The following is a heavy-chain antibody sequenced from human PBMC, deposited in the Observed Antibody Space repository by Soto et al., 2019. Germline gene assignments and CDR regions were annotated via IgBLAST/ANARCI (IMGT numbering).Heavy chain of an antibody. CDR2: IWYDGSKK. D-gene: IGHD3-3*01. CDR3: ARDASYYSLWSGYYPSRNGMDV. CDR1: GFTFSSFG. Sequence: QVQVVESGGGVVQPGRSLRLSCAASGFTFSSFGMHWVRQAPGKGLEWVSLIWYDGSKKSYGDSVKGRFTISRDNSRITVYLQMNSLRADATAVYYCARDASYYSLWSGYYPSRNGMDVWGQGTTVTVSS. J-gene: IGHJ6*02. V-gene: IGHV3-33*01.